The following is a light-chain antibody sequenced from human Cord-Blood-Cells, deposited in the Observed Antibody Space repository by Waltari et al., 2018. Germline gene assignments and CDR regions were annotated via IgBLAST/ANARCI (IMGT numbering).Light chain of an antibody. CDR3: CSYAGSFYVV. V-gene: IGLV2-23*02. Sequence: QSALTHPACASGSPGQSLTISCTGTSSDVGSYNLVSWYQQHPGKGPKLMIYEVSKLPSGVSTRFSGYKSCNTASLTISGLQSEDETDYYCCSYAGSFYVVFGGGTKLTVL. CDR1: SSDVGSYNL. J-gene: IGLJ2*01. CDR2: EVS.